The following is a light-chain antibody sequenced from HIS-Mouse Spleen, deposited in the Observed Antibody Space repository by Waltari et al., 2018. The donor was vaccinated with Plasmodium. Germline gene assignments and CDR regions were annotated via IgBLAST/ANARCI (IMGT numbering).Light chain of an antibody. CDR1: ALPKKS. Sequence: SYELTQPPSVSVSPGQTARITCSGDALPKKSADWYQRKSGQPPVLVIYEDSKRPSGIPERFSGSSSGTMATLTISGAQVEDEADYYCYSTDSSGNHRVFGGGTKLTVL. V-gene: IGLV3-10*01. J-gene: IGLJ3*02. CDR2: EDS. CDR3: YSTDSSGNHRV.